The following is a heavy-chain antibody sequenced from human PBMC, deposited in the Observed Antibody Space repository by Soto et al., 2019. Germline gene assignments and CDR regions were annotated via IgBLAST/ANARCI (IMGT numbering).Heavy chain of an antibody. Sequence: SVKVSCKASGGTFSSYAISWVRQAPGQGLEWMGGIIPIFGTANYAQKFQGRVTITADESTSTAYMELSSLRFEDTAVYYCARDLRSGGSCYAYWGQGTLVTVSS. V-gene: IGHV1-69*13. CDR3: ARDLRSGGSCYAY. CDR1: GGTFSSYA. CDR2: IIPIFGTA. D-gene: IGHD2-15*01. J-gene: IGHJ4*02.